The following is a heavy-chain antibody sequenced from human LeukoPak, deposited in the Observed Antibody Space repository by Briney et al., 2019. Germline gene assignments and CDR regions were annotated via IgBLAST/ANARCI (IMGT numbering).Heavy chain of an antibody. D-gene: IGHD2-21*01. Sequence: GGSLRLSCAASGFTFSTYWITWVRQAAGNGLEWVANIKEDGSEKYYLDSVECRFTIANDNAKNPRYLQMNSLRAEDTAVYYCARDKRGHYYWGQGTLVTVSS. CDR1: GFTFSTYW. CDR2: IKEDGSEK. V-gene: IGHV3-7*01. J-gene: IGHJ4*02. CDR3: ARDKRGHYY.